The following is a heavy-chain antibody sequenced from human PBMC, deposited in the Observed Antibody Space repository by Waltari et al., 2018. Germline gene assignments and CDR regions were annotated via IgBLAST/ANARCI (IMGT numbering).Heavy chain of an antibody. D-gene: IGHD4-17*01. J-gene: IGHJ1*01. CDR1: GGSISTNYT. CDR3: GRIAVGDEGGYFQY. CDR2: MQDRGST. Sequence: QLQLQESGPGLVKPSETLSLTCTVPGGSISTNYTWGWIRQPPGKGLEWMGNMQDRGSTFYTPSPESRVTISLDTWKNQVSLRLSSVGAADTAVYFCGRIAVGDEGGYFQYWGQGTLVTVSS. V-gene: IGHV4-39*01.